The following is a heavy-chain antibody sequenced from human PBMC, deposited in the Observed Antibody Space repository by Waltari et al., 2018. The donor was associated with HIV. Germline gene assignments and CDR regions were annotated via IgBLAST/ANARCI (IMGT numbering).Heavy chain of an antibody. CDR2: IIPIFGTA. Sequence: QVQLVQSGAEVKKPGSSVKVSCKASGGTFSSYAISWVRQAPGQGLEWMGGIIPIFGTANYAQKFQGRVTITADESTSTAYMELSSLRSEDTAVYYWARKGPTVTTRYLYYYGMDVWGQGTTVTVSS. D-gene: IGHD4-17*01. CDR3: ARKGPTVTTRYLYYYGMDV. J-gene: IGHJ6*02. V-gene: IGHV1-69*01. CDR1: GGTFSSYA.